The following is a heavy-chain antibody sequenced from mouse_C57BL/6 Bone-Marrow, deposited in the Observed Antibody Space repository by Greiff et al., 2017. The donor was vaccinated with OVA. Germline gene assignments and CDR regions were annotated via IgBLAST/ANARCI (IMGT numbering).Heavy chain of an antibody. V-gene: IGHV1-50*01. J-gene: IGHJ2*01. CDR1: GYTFTSYW. CDR3: AHYFDY. CDR2: IDPSDSYT. Sequence: QVQLQQPGAELVKPGASVKLSCKASGYTFTSYWMQWVKQRPGQGLEWIGEIDPSDSYTNYNQKFKGKATLTVDTSSSTAYMQLSSLTSEDSAVYYCAHYFDYWGQGTTLTVSS.